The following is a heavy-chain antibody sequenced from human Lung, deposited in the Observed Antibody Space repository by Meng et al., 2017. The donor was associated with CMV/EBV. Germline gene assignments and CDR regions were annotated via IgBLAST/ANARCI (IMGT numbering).Heavy chain of an antibody. Sequence: SVKVSCKASGGTFSSYTITWVRQAPGQGLEWMGWIVPINAITSYAQKFQGRVTITADRSTSTAYMELTSLRSEDTAVYYCAWSSIAEYYYQYGMDVWGQGTTVTVPS. CDR3: AWSSIAEYYYQYGMDV. D-gene: IGHD6-6*01. V-gene: IGHV1-69*02. J-gene: IGHJ6*02. CDR2: IVPINAIT. CDR1: GGTFSSYT.